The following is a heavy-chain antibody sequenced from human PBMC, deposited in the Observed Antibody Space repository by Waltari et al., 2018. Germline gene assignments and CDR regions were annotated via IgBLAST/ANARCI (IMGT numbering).Heavy chain of an antibody. Sequence: QVQLVESGGGVVQPGRSLRLSCAASGFPFSSYGMPGVRQAPGKGLEWVSVIWYDGSNKYYADSVKGRFTISRDNSKNTLYLQMNSLRAEDTAVYYCAKGRVAAAGMVPLNDAFDIWGQGTMVTVSS. D-gene: IGHD6-13*01. CDR3: AKGRVAAAGMVPLNDAFDI. V-gene: IGHV3-33*06. J-gene: IGHJ3*02. CDR2: IWYDGSNK. CDR1: GFPFSSYG.